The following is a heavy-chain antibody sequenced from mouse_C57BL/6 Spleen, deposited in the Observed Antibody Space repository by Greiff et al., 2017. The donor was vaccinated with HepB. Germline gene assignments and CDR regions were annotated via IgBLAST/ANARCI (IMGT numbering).Heavy chain of an antibody. J-gene: IGHJ3*01. V-gene: IGHV1-80*01. CDR3: ARSTGHRGSWFAY. Sequence: QVQLQQSGAELVKPGASVKISCKASGYAFSSYWMNWVKQRPGKGLEWIGQIYPGDGDTNYNEKFKSKATLTVDKSSSTAYMQLSSLTSEDSAVYYCARSTGHRGSWFAYWGQGTLVTVSA. CDR1: GYAFSSYW. D-gene: IGHD3-1*01. CDR2: IYPGDGDT.